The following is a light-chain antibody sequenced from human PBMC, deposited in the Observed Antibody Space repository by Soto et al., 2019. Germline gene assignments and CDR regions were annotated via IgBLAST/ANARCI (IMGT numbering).Light chain of an antibody. CDR1: QSVLYRSDSKNY. CDR2: WAS. J-gene: IGKJ1*01. Sequence: IVMTQSPDSLAVSLGERATINCKSSQSVLYRSDSKNYLAWYQLKPGQPPKLLIYWASARESGAPDRFSGSGSGTDFTLTSSNLQAEDVAVYFCQQYYLAPLTFGPGTKVEL. V-gene: IGKV4-1*01. CDR3: QQYYLAPLT.